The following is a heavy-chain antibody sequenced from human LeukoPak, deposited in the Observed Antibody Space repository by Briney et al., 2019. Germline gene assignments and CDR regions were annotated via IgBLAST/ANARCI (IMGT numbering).Heavy chain of an antibody. Sequence: GGSLRLSCVVSGITLSNYAMSWVRQAPGKGLEWVSGISGSAGGTNYADSVKGRFTISRDNSMNTMYLQMNSLRAGDTAVYFCAKRGIVIRGLLIIGFHKEAYYFDSWGQGILVTVSS. V-gene: IGHV3-23*01. CDR2: ISGSAGGT. CDR3: AKRGIVIRGLLIIGFHKEAYYFDS. J-gene: IGHJ4*02. CDR1: GITLSNYA. D-gene: IGHD3-10*01.